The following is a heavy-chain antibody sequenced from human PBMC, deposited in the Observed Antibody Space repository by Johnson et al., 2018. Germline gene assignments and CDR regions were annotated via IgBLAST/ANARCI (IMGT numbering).Heavy chain of an antibody. CDR2: IKQDGSEK. Sequence: VQLVESGGGLVQPGGSLRLSCAASGFTFSSYWMSWVRQAPGQGLEWVANIKQDGSEKYYVDSVKGRFTISRDNAKNSLYLQMNSLRAEDTAVYYWAGDAWELPPRDYYGMDVWGQGTTVTVSS. D-gene: IGHD1-26*01. V-gene: IGHV3-7*01. CDR1: GFTFSSYW. J-gene: IGHJ6*02. CDR3: AGDAWELPPRDYYGMDV.